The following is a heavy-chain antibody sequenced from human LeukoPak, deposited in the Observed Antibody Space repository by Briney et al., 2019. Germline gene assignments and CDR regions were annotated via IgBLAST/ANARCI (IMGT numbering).Heavy chain of an antibody. CDR2: IFYSGST. CDR1: GDSISSGSYY. J-gene: IGHJ3*02. V-gene: IGHV4-39*01. D-gene: IGHD2-8*02. CDR3: ARHTGRWGFDI. Sequence: SETLSLTCTVSGDSISSGSYYWGWIRQPPGKGLEWIGSIFYSGSTFYNSSLKSRVTISVDTSKNQFSLRLTSMTAADTAVYYCARHTGRWGFDIWGQGTMVTVSS.